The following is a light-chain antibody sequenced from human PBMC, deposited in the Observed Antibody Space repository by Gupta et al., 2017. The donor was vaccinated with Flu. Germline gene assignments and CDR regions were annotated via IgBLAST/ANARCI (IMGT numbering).Light chain of an antibody. CDR2: GES. Sequence: EIVLTQSPATLSLSPGERATLSCRARQTVRRSYLAWFQQKPGQAPWLLIYGESSRDTSIPDTFSGSGSVTDFPLTISRLKPADFAVYYCQQYWSSPPTTFGGGTRVEMK. V-gene: IGKV3-20*01. CDR3: QQYWSSPPTT. CDR1: QTVRRSY. J-gene: IGKJ4*01.